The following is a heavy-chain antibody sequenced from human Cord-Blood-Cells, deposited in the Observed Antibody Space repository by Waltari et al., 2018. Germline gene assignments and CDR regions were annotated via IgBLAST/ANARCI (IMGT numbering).Heavy chain of an antibody. J-gene: IGHJ4*02. V-gene: IGHV1-69*01. CDR2: ISPILGTA. D-gene: IGHD2-2*02. Sequence: QVQLVQSGAEVKKPGSSVKVSCKASGGTFSSYAISWVRQAPGPGLEWMGGISPILGTANYAQKFQGRVTSTADESTSTAYMGRSSLSSEDTDVYYCARDLRYCRSTSCYTGDYWGQGTLVTVSS. CDR3: ARDLRYCRSTSCYTGDY. CDR1: GGTFSSYA.